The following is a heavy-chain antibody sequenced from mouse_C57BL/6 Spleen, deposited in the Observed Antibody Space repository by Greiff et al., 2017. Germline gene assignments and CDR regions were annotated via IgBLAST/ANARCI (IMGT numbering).Heavy chain of an antibody. D-gene: IGHD3-2*02. CDR2: INPNYGTT. CDR1: GYSFTDYN. Sequence: VQLKQSGPELVKPGASVKISCKASGYSFTDYNMNWVKQSNGKSLEWIGVINPNYGTTSYNQKFKGKATLTVDQSSSTAYMQRNSLTSEDSAVYYCARRDSSGYDYAMDYWGQGTSVTVSS. V-gene: IGHV1-39*01. J-gene: IGHJ4*01. CDR3: ARRDSSGYDYAMDY.